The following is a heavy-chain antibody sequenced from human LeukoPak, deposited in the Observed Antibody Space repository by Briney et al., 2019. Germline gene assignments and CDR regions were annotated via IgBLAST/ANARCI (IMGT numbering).Heavy chain of an antibody. CDR2: ISYDGSKK. CDR1: GFMFSSHG. CDR3: AKGDYYDVLAGRQNWFGP. J-gene: IGHJ5*02. D-gene: IGHD3-9*01. V-gene: IGHV3-30*18. Sequence: PGGSLRLSCAASGFMFSSHGMHWVRQAPGKGLEWVAVISYDGSKKYYADSVKGRFTISRDNSKNTLYLQMNSLRVEDTAVYYCAKGDYYDVLAGRQNWFGPWGQGTLVTVSS.